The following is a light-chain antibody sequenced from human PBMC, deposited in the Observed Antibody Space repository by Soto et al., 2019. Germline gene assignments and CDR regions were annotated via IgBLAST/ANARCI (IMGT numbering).Light chain of an antibody. J-gene: IGKJ5*01. CDR1: QSVLYSSNNKNY. CDR3: QKYYSTPIT. Sequence: DIVMTQSPDSLAVSLGERATINCKSSQSVLYSSNNKNYLAWYQQKPGQHPKLLIYWESTLEDGVPDRVNGSGSWTDFTLTISSLQAEDVAVYYCQKYYSTPITFGQWTRLEIK. V-gene: IGKV4-1*01. CDR2: WES.